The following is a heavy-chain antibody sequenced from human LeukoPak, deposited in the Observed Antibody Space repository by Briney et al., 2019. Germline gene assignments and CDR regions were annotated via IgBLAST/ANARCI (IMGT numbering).Heavy chain of an antibody. Sequence: SETLSFTCSVSGASLSTYYWSWVRQPPGKGLEWIGGFYDNDKTASNPSLNSRVTLSVDSSKNQFSLSLRSVTAADTAVYYCARRGFFDLWGRGTLVTVSS. CDR1: GASLSTYY. CDR2: FYDNDKT. D-gene: IGHD5-12*01. J-gene: IGHJ2*01. V-gene: IGHV4-59*08. CDR3: ARRGFFDL.